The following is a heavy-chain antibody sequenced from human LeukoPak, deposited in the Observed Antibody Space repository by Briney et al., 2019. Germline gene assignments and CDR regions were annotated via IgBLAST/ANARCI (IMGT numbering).Heavy chain of an antibody. CDR3: ARDPKRGDGYNYDY. CDR2: ISYTGST. D-gene: IGHD5-24*01. CDR1: GGSISSGGYY. Sequence: SQTLSLTCTVSGGSISSGGYYWSWIRQHPGKGLEWIGYISYTGSTYYNPSLKSRVTISIDTSKNQFSLKLNSVTAADTAVYYCARDPKRGDGYNYDYWGQGTLVTVSS. J-gene: IGHJ4*02. V-gene: IGHV4-30-4*08.